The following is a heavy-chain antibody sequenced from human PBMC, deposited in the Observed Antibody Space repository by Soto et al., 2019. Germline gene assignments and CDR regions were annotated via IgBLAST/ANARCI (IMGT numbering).Heavy chain of an antibody. V-gene: IGHV4-34*01. CDR3: ARGVNTMVRGVISNYYDYYGMDV. J-gene: IGHJ6*02. Sequence: SETLSLTCAVYCGSFSGYYWSWIRQPPGKGLEWIGEINHSGSTNYNPSLKSRVTISVDTSKNQFSLKLSSVTAADTAMYYCARGVNTMVRGVISNYYDYYGMDVWGQGTTVTVSS. D-gene: IGHD3-10*01. CDR2: INHSGST. CDR1: CGSFSGYY.